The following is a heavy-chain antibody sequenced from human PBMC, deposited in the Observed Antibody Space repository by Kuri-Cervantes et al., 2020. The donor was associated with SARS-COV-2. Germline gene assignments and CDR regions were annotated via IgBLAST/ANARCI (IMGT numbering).Heavy chain of an antibody. D-gene: IGHD1-26*01. Sequence: ASVKVSCKASGYTFTGYYMHWVRPAPGQGLEWMGWINPNSGGTNYAQKFQGRVTMTRDTSISTAYMELSRLKSDDTAVYYCARDPSQSVGATFDYWGQGTLVTVSS. CDR2: INPNSGGT. V-gene: IGHV1-2*02. CDR3: ARDPSQSVGATFDY. J-gene: IGHJ4*02. CDR1: GYTFTGYY.